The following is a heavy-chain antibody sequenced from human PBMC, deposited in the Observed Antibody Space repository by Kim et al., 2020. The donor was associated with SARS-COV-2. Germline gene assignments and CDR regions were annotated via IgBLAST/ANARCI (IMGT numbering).Heavy chain of an antibody. D-gene: IGHD3-3*01. CDR3: ARDLPTPTSLSPYYECWSGHQGRVDGMVV. V-gene: IGHV1-46*01. J-gene: IGHJ6*02. CDR1: GYTFTSYY. CDR2: INPSGGST. Sequence: ASVKVSCKASGYTFTSYYMHWVRQAPGQGLEWMGIINPSGGSTSYAQKFQGRVTMTRDTSTSTVYMELSSLRSEDTAVYYCARDLPTPTSLSPYYECWSGHQGRVDGMVVWGQGTTVTVSS.